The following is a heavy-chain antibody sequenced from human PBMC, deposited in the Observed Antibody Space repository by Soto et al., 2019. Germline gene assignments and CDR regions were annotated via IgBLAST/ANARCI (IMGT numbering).Heavy chain of an antibody. CDR2: LIPFLGRT. J-gene: IGHJ5*02. V-gene: IGHV1-69*02. Sequence: QLQLIQSGPEVRKPGSSVKVSCKASGGTLSSYSVSWVRQAPGQGLEWMGRLIPFLGRTNYAQNFQGRVTSSADMSTITAYMELNRLRSDDTAVYYCARTTGSAKSNWCDPWGEGTLVIVSS. CDR3: ARTTGSAKSNWCDP. D-gene: IGHD1-1*01. CDR1: GGTLSSYS.